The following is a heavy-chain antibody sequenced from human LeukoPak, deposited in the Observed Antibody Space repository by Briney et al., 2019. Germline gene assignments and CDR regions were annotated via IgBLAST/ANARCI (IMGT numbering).Heavy chain of an antibody. CDR2: IYPGDSDA. Sequence: GESLKISCEGTGYTFINYWIGWVRQTPGEGLEWMGIIYPGDSDAKYSPSFQGHVTISVDKSISTAYLQWSSLRASDTAMYYCARRGFTYESGAFDIWGQGTVVTVSS. CDR1: GYTFINYW. J-gene: IGHJ3*02. CDR3: ARRGFTYESGAFDI. D-gene: IGHD5-18*01. V-gene: IGHV5-51*01.